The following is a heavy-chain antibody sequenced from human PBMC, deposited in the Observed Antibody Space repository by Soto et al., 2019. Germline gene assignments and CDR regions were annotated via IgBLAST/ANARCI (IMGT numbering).Heavy chain of an antibody. Sequence: QVQLQESSAGLVKPSETLSLTCTVSGDSISSYSWSWIRQPPGNGLEWIGYLYHSGSTNYNPSLKSRVSISVDTSKNQFSLNLSSMTAADTAVYYCARDRWVGGGYYGMDVWGQGTTVTVSS. V-gene: IGHV4-59*01. CDR2: LYHSGST. CDR1: GDSISSYS. J-gene: IGHJ6*02. CDR3: ARDRWVGGGYYGMDV. D-gene: IGHD1-26*01.